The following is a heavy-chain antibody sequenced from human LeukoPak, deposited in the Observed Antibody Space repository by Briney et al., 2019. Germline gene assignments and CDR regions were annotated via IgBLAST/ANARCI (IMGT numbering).Heavy chain of an antibody. CDR2: TSYDESNK. V-gene: IGHV3-30*04. J-gene: IGHJ4*02. Sequence: GRSLRLSCAASGFSFSTYAMHWVRQAPGKGLEWVALTSYDESNKYYADSVKGRFTISRDNSKNTLYLQMNSLRVEDTAVYYCAREYYERSGPIDYWGQGALVTVSS. CDR3: AREYYERSGPIDY. D-gene: IGHD3-22*01. CDR1: GFSFSTYA.